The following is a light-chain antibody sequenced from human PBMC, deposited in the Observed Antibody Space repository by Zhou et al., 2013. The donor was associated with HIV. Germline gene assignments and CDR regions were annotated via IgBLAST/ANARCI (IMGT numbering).Light chain of an antibody. J-gene: IGKJ3*01. CDR3: QQSYSTPFT. Sequence: DIQMTQSPSTLSASVGDRVTITCRASESISSWLAWYQQKPGKAPKLLIYKASSLESGVSSRFSGSGSGTEFTLTISSLQPEDFATYYCQQSYSTPFTFGPGTKVDIK. V-gene: IGKV1-5*03. CDR2: KAS. CDR1: ESISSW.